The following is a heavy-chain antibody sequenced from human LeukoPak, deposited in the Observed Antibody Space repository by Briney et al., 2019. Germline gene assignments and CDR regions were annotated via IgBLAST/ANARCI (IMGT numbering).Heavy chain of an antibody. Sequence: SETLSLTCTVSGASVSSASYWSWIRQPPGQGLEWIGHIYYSGSTNYNPSLKSRLTISIDTSKNQFSLRLSSVTAADTAVYYCARGAAGYSYGWGQGTLVTVSS. CDR1: GASVSSASY. D-gene: IGHD5-18*01. CDR3: ARGAAGYSYG. V-gene: IGHV4-61*01. CDR2: IYYSGST. J-gene: IGHJ4*02.